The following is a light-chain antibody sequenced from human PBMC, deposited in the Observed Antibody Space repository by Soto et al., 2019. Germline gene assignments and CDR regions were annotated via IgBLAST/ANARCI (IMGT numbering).Light chain of an antibody. CDR3: QQLNSYPLT. CDR1: QDIRRF. V-gene: IGKV1-9*01. Sequence: IHLTPSPSFLSASVGVRVAITCRGSQDIRRFVAWYQQKPGKAPELLIYAASTVQSGVPSRFSGSGSGTEFTLTISGLQPEDIATYYCQQLNSYPLTFGGGTKVDIK. J-gene: IGKJ4*01. CDR2: AAS.